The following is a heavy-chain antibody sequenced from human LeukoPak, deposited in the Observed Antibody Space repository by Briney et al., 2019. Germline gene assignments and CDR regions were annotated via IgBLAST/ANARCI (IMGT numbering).Heavy chain of an antibody. CDR3: ARAPEQRDYYGFDV. V-gene: IGHV4-59*01. D-gene: IGHD1-14*01. Sequence: SETLSLTCTVSGGSISSYYWNWVRQPPGKGLEWIGYIYYSGSTNYNPSLKSRITMSIDRSQNQGFLKVKSGTGAGTAVNYCARAPEQRDYYGFDVRGQRTTVTVSS. CDR2: IYYSGST. CDR1: GGSISSYY. J-gene: IGHJ6*01.